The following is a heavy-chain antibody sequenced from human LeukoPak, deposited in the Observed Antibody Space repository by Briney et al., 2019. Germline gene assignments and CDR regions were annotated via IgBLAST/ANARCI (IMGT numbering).Heavy chain of an antibody. CDR2: ISAYNGNT. D-gene: IGHD3-3*01. CDR1: GYTFTSYG. J-gene: IGHJ4*02. V-gene: IGHV1-18*01. CDR3: AREWYDFWSGYSTHFERYYFDY. Sequence: GASVKVSGKASGYTFTSYGISWVRQAPGQGLEWMGWISAYNGNTNYAQKLRGRVTMTTDTSTSTAYMELRSLRSDDTAVYYCAREWYDFWSGYSTHFERYYFDYWGQGTLVTVSS.